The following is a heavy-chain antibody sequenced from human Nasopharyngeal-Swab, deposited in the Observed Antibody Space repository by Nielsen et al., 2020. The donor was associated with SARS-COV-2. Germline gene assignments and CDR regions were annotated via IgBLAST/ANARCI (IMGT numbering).Heavy chain of an antibody. CDR2: IDPSDSYT. D-gene: IGHD4-17*01. Sequence: GESLKISCRGSGYRFTSYWISWVRQMPGKGLEWMGRIDPSDSYTNYSPSFQGHVSISADKSISTAYLQWSSLKASDTAMYYCARGDSTVTPDYWGQGALVTVSS. CDR1: GYRFTSYW. V-gene: IGHV5-10-1*01. CDR3: ARGDSTVTPDY. J-gene: IGHJ4*02.